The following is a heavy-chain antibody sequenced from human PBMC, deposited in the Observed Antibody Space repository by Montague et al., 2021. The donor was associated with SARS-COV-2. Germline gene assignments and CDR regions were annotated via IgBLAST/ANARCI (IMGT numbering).Heavy chain of an antibody. D-gene: IGHD3-9*01. CDR2: THYRYKWDS. CDR3: ASSGITLTGLDAFDI. Sequence: CAISGDSVSRKRVAWDWNRQSPSRDLEWLGRTHYRYKWDSDYAESVKRRLVITPDTSKNQVPLQLNSVIPEDTAAYLCASSGITLTGLDAFDIWGQGTMVTVSS. J-gene: IGHJ3*02. V-gene: IGHV6-1*01. CDR1: GDSVSRKRVA.